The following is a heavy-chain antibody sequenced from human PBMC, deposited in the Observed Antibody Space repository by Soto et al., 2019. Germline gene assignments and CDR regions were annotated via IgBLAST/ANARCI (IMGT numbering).Heavy chain of an antibody. CDR2: IGTAGDP. Sequence: EVQLVESGGGLVQPGGSLRLSCAASGFTFSSYDMHWVRQATGKGLEWVSAIGTAGDPYYPGSVKGRFTISRDNAKNSLYLQMNSLRAGDTAVYYCARGGATGGWDYYYGMDVWGQGTTVTVSS. CDR1: GFTFSSYD. CDR3: ARGGATGGWDYYYGMDV. V-gene: IGHV3-13*05. D-gene: IGHD1-26*01. J-gene: IGHJ6*02.